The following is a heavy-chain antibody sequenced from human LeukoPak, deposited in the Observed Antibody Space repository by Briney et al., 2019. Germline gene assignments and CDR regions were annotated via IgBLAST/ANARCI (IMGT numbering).Heavy chain of an antibody. CDR1: GFTFNAYS. CDR3: VRDYVYAFDI. CDR2: IRSRVGIV. Sequence: TGGSLRLSCVASGFTFNAYSMNWARQAPGKGLEWISYIRSRVGIVSYADSVKGRFTISTDTAKSSLLLQMNGLSADDTAVYYCVRDYVYAFDIWGQGTMVTVSS. V-gene: IGHV3-48*01. D-gene: IGHD3-16*01. J-gene: IGHJ3*02.